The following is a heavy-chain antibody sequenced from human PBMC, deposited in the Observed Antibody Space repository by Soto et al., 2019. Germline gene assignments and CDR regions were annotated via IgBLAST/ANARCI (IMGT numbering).Heavy chain of an antibody. CDR1: GGTFSSYR. J-gene: IGHJ4*02. Sequence: QVQLVQSGAEVKKPGSSVKVSCKASGGTFSSYRINWVRQAPGQGLEWVGGIVPSYRTADDAQKFQGRVTITAVESARTSYMELRSLKSQDTAVYYCVRDSGANLIRRWGQGTLVTVSS. CDR2: IVPSYRTA. CDR3: VRDSGANLIRR. V-gene: IGHV1-69*01. D-gene: IGHD3-10*01.